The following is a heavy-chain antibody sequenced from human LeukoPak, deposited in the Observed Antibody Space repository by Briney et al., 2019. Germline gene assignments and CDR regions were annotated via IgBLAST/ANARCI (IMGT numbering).Heavy chain of an antibody. CDR1: GFTFSSYG. Sequence: GGSLRLSCAASGFTFSSYGMHWVRQAPGKGLEWVAVIWYDGSNKYYADSVKGRFTISRDNSKNTLYLQMNSLRAEDTAVYYCARDSPVGDYGWFDPWGQGTLVTVSS. CDR2: IWYDGSNK. D-gene: IGHD4-17*01. J-gene: IGHJ5*02. CDR3: ARDSPVGDYGWFDP. V-gene: IGHV3-33*01.